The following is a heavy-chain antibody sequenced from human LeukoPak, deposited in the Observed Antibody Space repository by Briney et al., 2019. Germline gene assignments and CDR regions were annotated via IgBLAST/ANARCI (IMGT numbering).Heavy chain of an antibody. CDR2: ISYDGSNK. V-gene: IGHV3-30*04. Sequence: GGSLRLSCAASGLTISSYAMHWVRQAPGKGLEWVAVISYDGSNKYYADSVKGRFTISRDNSKNTLYLQMNRLRAEDTAVYYCGRAHSGYALMDVWGQGTTVTVSS. CDR1: GLTISSYA. D-gene: IGHD5-12*01. J-gene: IGHJ6*02. CDR3: GRAHSGYALMDV.